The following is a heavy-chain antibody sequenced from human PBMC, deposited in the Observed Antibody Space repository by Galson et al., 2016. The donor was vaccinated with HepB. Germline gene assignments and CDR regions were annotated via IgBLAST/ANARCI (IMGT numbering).Heavy chain of an antibody. D-gene: IGHD2/OR15-2a*01. CDR3: AKDRGTTNSRGHGMDV. V-gene: IGHV3-9*01. Sequence: SLRLSCAASGFTFDDYAMHWVRQAPGKGLEWVSGISWNSGSIDYADSVKGRFTISRDKAKNSLYLQMNSLRAEHTALYYCAKDRGTTNSRGHGMDVWGQGTTVTVSS. CDR2: ISWNSGSI. CDR1: GFTFDDYA. J-gene: IGHJ6*02.